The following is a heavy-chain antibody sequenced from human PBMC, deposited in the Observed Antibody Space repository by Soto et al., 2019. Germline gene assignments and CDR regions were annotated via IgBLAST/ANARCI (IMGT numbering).Heavy chain of an antibody. D-gene: IGHD5-12*01. CDR2: IYGGGST. CDR3: ARAQYSGYVSLDY. CDR1: GFTVSSNY. V-gene: IGHV3-53*04. Sequence: PGGSLRLSCAASGFTVSSNYMSWVRQAPGKGLEWVSVIYGGGSTYYADSVKGRFTISRHNSKNTLYLQMNSLRAEDTAVYYCARAQYSGYVSLDYWGQGTLVTVSS. J-gene: IGHJ4*02.